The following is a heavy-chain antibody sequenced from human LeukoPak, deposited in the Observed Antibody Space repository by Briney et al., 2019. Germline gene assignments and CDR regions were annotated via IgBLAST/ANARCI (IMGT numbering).Heavy chain of an antibody. CDR3: ATTSDYVWGSYPSPIDY. D-gene: IGHD3-16*02. Sequence: SETLSLTCTVSGGSISSGGYYWSWIRQHPGKGLEWIGYIYYSGSTYYNPSLKSRVTISVDTSKNQFSLKLSSVTAADTVVYYCATTSDYVWGSYPSPIDYWGQGTLVTVSS. J-gene: IGHJ4*02. V-gene: IGHV4-31*03. CDR1: GGSISSGGYY. CDR2: IYYSGST.